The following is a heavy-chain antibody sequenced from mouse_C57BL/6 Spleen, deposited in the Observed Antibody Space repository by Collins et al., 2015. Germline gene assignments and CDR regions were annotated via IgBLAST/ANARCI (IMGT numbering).Heavy chain of an antibody. Sequence: EVQLVESGGGLVKPGGSLKLSCAASGFTFSDYYMYWVRQTPEKRLEWVATISDGGSYTYYPDSVKGRFTISRDNAKNNLYLQMSSLKSEDTAMYYCARGEDYYFDYWGQGTTLTVSS. CDR3: ARGEDYYFDY. CDR1: GFTFSDYY. V-gene: IGHV5-4*02. CDR2: ISDGGSYT. J-gene: IGHJ2*01.